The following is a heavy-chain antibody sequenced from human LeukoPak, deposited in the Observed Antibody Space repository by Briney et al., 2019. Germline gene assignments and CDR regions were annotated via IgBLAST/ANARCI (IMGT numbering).Heavy chain of an antibody. V-gene: IGHV4-39*07. CDR1: GGSISSSSYY. Sequence: PSETLSLTCTVSGGSISSSSYYWGWIRQPPGKGLEWIGSIYHSGNTYYNPSLKGRVTISVDTSKNQFSLKLSSVTAADTAVYYCAREGTSGYSYGHEIIDYWGQGTLVTVSS. J-gene: IGHJ4*02. CDR2: IYHSGNT. CDR3: AREGTSGYSYGHEIIDY. D-gene: IGHD5-18*01.